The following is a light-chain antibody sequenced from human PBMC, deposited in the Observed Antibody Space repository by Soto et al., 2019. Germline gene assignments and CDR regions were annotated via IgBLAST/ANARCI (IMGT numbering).Light chain of an antibody. Sequence: DIQMTQSPSTLSASIGERVTITCRASQSISSWLAWYQQKPGKAPKFLIHKVSTLVSGVPSRFSGSGSGTEFTLTISSLQPDDFATYFCQEYYTYPWTFGQGTKVDIK. V-gene: IGKV1-5*03. CDR2: KVS. CDR3: QEYYTYPWT. J-gene: IGKJ1*01. CDR1: QSISSW.